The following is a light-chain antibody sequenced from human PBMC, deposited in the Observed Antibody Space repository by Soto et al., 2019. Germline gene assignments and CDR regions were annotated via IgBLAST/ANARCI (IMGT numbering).Light chain of an antibody. CDR2: YDS. CDR1: NIGSKG. J-gene: IGLJ2*01. CDR3: QVWYSNSEHSV. Sequence: SYELTQPPSVSVAPGETVRITCGGNNIGSKGGHGYHQKPGQAPVLVIYYDSDRPSGIPERFSGSNSGNTATLTITRVEAGDEDDYYCQVWYSNSEHSVFGGGTKLTVL. V-gene: IGLV3-21*01.